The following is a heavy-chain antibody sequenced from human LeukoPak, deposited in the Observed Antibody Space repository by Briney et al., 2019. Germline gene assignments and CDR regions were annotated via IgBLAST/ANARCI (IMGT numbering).Heavy chain of an antibody. D-gene: IGHD2-2*01. CDR1: GFTFSDYY. Sequence: GGSLRLSCAVSGFTFSDYYMSWIRQAPGKGLEWVSYISSSGSTIYYADSVKGRFTISRDNAKNSLYLQMNSLRAEDTAVYYCASAPVPAAAVDYWGQGTLVTVSS. V-gene: IGHV3-11*01. CDR3: ASAPVPAAAVDY. J-gene: IGHJ4*02. CDR2: ISSSGSTI.